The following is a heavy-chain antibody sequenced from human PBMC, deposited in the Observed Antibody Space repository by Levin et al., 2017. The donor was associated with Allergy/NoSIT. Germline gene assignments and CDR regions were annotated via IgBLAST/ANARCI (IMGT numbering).Heavy chain of an antibody. CDR1: GNSLANYW. CDR2: ISPRESDV. V-gene: IGHV5-51*01. Sequence: AASVKVSCKGSGNSLANYWIGWVRQVPGKGLEWMGLISPRESDVRYSPSFQGQVTISADKSLSTAFLQWSSLEASDTAIYYCARPREECSSSACYANAFEIWGQGTMVTVSS. CDR3: ARPREECSSSACYANAFEI. J-gene: IGHJ3*02. D-gene: IGHD2-2*01.